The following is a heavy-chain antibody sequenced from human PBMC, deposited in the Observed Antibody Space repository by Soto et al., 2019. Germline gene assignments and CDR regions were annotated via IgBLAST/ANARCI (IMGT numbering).Heavy chain of an antibody. CDR3: VSSTNPNVDTAVNY. D-gene: IGHD5-18*01. J-gene: IGHJ4*02. Sequence: QVQLVESGGGLVKPGGSLRLSCAASGFTFSDYYMSWIRQAPGKGLEWVSYISSSSSYTNYADSVKGRFTISRDNAKNSLYLQMNSLRAEDTAVYYCVSSTNPNVDTAVNYWGQGTLVTVSS. CDR2: ISSSSSYT. V-gene: IGHV3-11*05. CDR1: GFTFSDYY.